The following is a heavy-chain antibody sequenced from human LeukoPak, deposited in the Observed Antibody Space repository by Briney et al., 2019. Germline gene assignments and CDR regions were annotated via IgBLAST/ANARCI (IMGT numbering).Heavy chain of an antibody. CDR3: VKDTIGYYQPFDV. J-gene: IGHJ4*02. CDR2: VSGGGVST. D-gene: IGHD3-22*01. V-gene: IGHV3-23*01. CDR1: GFTFGSYA. Sequence: QPGGSLRLPCAASGFTFGSYAMSWVRQAPGKGLEWISTVSGGGVSTYYADSVKGRFTISRDNSKNTMDLQMNSLRAEDTALYYCVKDTIGYYQPFDVWGQGTLVTVSS.